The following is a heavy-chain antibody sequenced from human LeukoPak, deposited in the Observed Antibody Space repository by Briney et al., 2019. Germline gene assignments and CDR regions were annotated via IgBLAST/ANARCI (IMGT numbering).Heavy chain of an antibody. Sequence: GGSLRLSCAASGFTFSSYWMSWVRQAPGKGLEWVANIKQDGSEKHYVDSVKGRFTISRDNAKNSLYLQMNSLRAEDTAVYYCARDADSSGYYGGYYYYYGMDVWGQGTTVTVSS. J-gene: IGHJ6*02. CDR1: GFTFSSYW. CDR2: IKQDGSEK. CDR3: ARDADSSGYYGGYYYYYGMDV. D-gene: IGHD3-22*01. V-gene: IGHV3-7*01.